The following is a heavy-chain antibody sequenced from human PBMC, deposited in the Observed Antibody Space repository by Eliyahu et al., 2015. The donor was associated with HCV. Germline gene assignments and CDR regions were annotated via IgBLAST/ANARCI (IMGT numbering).Heavy chain of an antibody. CDR2: IYYSGXT. D-gene: IGHD2/OR15-2a*01. Sequence: QVQLQESGPGLVKPSQTLSLTCTVSGGSISRGGYYWSWXRQXPGKGXEXIGYIYYSGXTYYNPSLKSXVTISVVTSKNQFSLKLSSVTAAXTAVYYCARDKISQYYYYGMDVWGQGTTVTVSS. V-gene: IGHV4-31*01. J-gene: IGHJ6*02. CDR3: ARDKISQYYYYGMDV. CDR1: GGSISRGGYY.